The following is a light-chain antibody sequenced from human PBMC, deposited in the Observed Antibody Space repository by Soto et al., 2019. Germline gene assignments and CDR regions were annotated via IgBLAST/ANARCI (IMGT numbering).Light chain of an antibody. CDR1: QGISGR. J-gene: IGKJ1*01. V-gene: IGKV1-12*01. Sequence: DLHMTQSPSSVSASVGDRVTITCRASQGISGRLAWYQQKPGKAPNLLMYDTSNLESGVPSRFSGRGSGTGFTLTISSLQPEDFATYYCQQANSFPWTFGQGTKVE. CDR2: DTS. CDR3: QQANSFPWT.